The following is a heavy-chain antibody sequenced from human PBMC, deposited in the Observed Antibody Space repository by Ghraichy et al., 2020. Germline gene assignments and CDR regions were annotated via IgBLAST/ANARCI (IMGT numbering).Heavy chain of an antibody. CDR2: IKEDGSEK. D-gene: IGHD3-9*01. V-gene: IGHV3-7*01. J-gene: IGHJ6*02. Sequence: GGSLRLSCAASGITFTNYWMTWVRQAPGKGLEWVATIKEDGSEKHYVDSVKGRFSISRDNAKNSLHLQMNSVRVEDTAVYFCARNGAGVGRNLDWLSPINYFYGMDVWGQGTTVTVSS. CDR1: GITFTNYW. CDR3: ARNGAGVGRNLDWLSPINYFYGMDV.